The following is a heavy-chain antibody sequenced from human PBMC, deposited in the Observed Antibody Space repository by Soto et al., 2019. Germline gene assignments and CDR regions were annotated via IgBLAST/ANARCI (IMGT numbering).Heavy chain of an antibody. CDR3: ARASSIRGYYYYGMDV. Sequence: ASVKVSCKASGYTFTSYDINWVRQATGQGLEWMGWMNPNSGNTGYAQKFQGRVTMTRNTSISTAYMELSSLRSEDTAVYYCARASSIRGYYYYGMDVWRQGTTVTVSS. V-gene: IGHV1-8*01. CDR1: GYTFTSYD. CDR2: MNPNSGNT. J-gene: IGHJ6*02.